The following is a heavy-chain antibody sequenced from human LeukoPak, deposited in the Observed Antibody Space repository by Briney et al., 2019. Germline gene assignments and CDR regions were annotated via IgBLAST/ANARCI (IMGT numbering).Heavy chain of an antibody. CDR1: GFTFSSYA. Sequence: GGSLRLSCAASGFTFSSYAMSWVRQAPGKGLEWVSAISGSGGSTYYADSVKGRFTISRDNSKNTLYLQMNSLRAEDTAVYYCAKDSGVGYCSSTSCFSFDYWGQGTLVTVSS. CDR2: ISGSGGST. J-gene: IGHJ4*02. CDR3: AKDSGVGYCSSTSCFSFDY. V-gene: IGHV3-23*01. D-gene: IGHD2-2*01.